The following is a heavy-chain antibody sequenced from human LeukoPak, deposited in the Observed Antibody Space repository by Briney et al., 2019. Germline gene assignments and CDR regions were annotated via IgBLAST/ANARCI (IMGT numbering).Heavy chain of an antibody. V-gene: IGHV4-34*01. J-gene: IGHJ4*02. Sequence: ASETLSLTCAVYGGSFSGYYWSWIRRPPGKGLEWIGEINHSGSTNYNPSLKSRVTISVDTSKNQFSLKLSSVTAADTAVYYCARSYYGSGRYGPHFDYWGQGTLVTVSS. D-gene: IGHD3-10*01. CDR3: ARSYYGSGRYGPHFDY. CDR2: INHSGST. CDR1: GGSFSGYY.